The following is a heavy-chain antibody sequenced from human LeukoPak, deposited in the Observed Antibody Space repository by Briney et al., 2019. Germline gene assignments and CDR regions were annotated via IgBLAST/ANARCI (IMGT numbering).Heavy chain of an antibody. CDR2: ISGSGGST. Sequence: GGSLRLSCAASGFTFSSYAMSWVRQAPGKGLEWVSAISGSGGSTYYADSVKGRFTISRDNAKNSLYLQMNSLRAEDMALYYCAKTDGDYAYFDYWGQGTLVTVSS. J-gene: IGHJ4*02. CDR1: GFTFSSYA. V-gene: IGHV3-23*01. D-gene: IGHD4-17*01. CDR3: AKTDGDYAYFDY.